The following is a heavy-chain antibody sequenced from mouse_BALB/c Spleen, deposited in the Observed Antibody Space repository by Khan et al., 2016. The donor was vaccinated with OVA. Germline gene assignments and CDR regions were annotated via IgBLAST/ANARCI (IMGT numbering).Heavy chain of an antibody. D-gene: IGHD2-9*01. J-gene: IGHJ4*01. CDR3: ARQTYYAYNLMDY. V-gene: IGHV2-6-1*01. Sequence: QVQLKESGPGLVAPSQSLSITCTISGFSLTNNSVHWVSQPPGKGLEWLVGIWSDGSTTNNSALKSRMTIRKDNSKSQVFLKMNSLQSEDTAVYFCARQTYYAYNLMDYWGQGTSVTVSS. CDR1: GFSLTNNS. CDR2: IWSDGST.